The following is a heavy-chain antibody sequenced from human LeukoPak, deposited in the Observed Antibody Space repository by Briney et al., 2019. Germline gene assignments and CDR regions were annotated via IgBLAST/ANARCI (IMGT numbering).Heavy chain of an antibody. CDR3: AKACTKQWELLDAFDI. CDR1: GFTFNNYA. Sequence: GGSLRLSCAASGFTFNNYAMSWVRLAPGKGLEWVSAISGSGGSTYYADSVKGRFTISRDNSKNTLYLQMNSLRAEDTAVYYCAKACTKQWELLDAFDIWGQGTMVTVSS. V-gene: IGHV3-23*01. CDR2: ISGSGGST. D-gene: IGHD1-26*01. J-gene: IGHJ3*02.